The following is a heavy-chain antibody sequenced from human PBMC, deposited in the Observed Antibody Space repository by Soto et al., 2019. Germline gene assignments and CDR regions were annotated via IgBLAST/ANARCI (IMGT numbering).Heavy chain of an antibody. J-gene: IGHJ4*02. D-gene: IGHD3-10*01. CDR3: ARGRYGEY. Sequence: QVHLVQSGAEVKKPGASVKVSGKGSGYAFTTYGITWVRQGPGQGREGMGWFSAHNGNTNYAQKLQGRVTVTRDTCTSTAYMELRSMRSDDTAGYYCARGRYGEYWGQGALVTVSS. CDR2: FSAHNGNT. V-gene: IGHV1-18*01. CDR1: GYAFTTYG.